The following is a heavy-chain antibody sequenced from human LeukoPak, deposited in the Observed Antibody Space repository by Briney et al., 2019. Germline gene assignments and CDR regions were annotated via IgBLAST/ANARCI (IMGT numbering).Heavy chain of an antibody. CDR1: GFTFSSFS. Sequence: PGGSLRLSCAASGFTFSSFSMNWVRKAPGKGREWISYISSTSGTIYYADSVKGRFTISRDNAKNSLYLQMNSLRVEDTAIYYRPRGPYYCSSTTCQSIAYWGQGPLLTVPS. CDR2: ISSTSGTI. D-gene: IGHD2-2*01. J-gene: IGHJ4*02. V-gene: IGHV3-48*04. CDR3: PRGPYYCSSTTCQSIAY.